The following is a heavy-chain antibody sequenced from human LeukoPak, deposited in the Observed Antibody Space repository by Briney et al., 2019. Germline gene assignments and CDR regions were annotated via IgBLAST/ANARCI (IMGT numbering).Heavy chain of an antibody. Sequence: GGSLRLSCAASGFTFSSYSMDWVRQAPGKGLEWVSYISSSSSTIYYADSVKGRFTISRDNAKNSLYLHMNSLKDEDTAVYYCARGALDFDYWGQGTLVTVSS. V-gene: IGHV3-48*02. CDR3: ARGALDFDY. CDR2: ISSSSSTI. CDR1: GFTFSSYS. J-gene: IGHJ4*02.